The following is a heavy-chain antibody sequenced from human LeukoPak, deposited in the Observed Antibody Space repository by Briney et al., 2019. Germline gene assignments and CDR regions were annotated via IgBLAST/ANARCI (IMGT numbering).Heavy chain of an antibody. CDR2: IYYSGST. J-gene: IGHJ5*02. D-gene: IGHD2-2*01. Sequence: SQTLSLTXTVSGGSISSGDYYWSWIRQPPGKGLEWIGYIYYSGSTYYNPSLKSRVTISVDTSKNQFSLKLSSVTAADTAVYYCVRFDCSSTSCAGGWFDPWGPGTLVTVSS. CDR1: GGSISSGDYY. V-gene: IGHV4-30-4*08. CDR3: VRFDCSSTSCAGGWFDP.